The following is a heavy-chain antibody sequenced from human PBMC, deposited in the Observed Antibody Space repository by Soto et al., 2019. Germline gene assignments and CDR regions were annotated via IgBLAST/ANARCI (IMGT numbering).Heavy chain of an antibody. V-gene: IGHV3-30-3*01. J-gene: IGHJ6*02. CDR1: GFTFSSYA. D-gene: IGHD2-2*01. CDR3: ARDGDPWRRYCISTSCYVPDYYYGMDV. Sequence: GGSLRLSCAASGFTFSSYAMHWVRQAPGKGLEWVAVISYDGSNKYYADSVKGRFTISRDNSKNTLYLQMNSLRAEDTAVYYCARDGDPWRRYCISTSCYVPDYYYGMDVWGQGTTVTVSS. CDR2: ISYDGSNK.